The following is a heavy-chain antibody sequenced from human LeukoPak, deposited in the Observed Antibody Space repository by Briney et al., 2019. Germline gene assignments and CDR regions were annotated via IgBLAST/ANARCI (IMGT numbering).Heavy chain of an antibody. CDR2: ISGSGGTI. CDR3: ARGGDIVVVPAAQIDY. Sequence: GGSLRLSCAASGFTFSSYAMSWVRQAPGKGLEWVSAISGSGGTIYYADSVKGRFTISRDNAKNSLYLQMNSLRAEDTAVYYCARGGDIVVVPAAQIDYWGQGTLVTVSS. D-gene: IGHD2-2*01. J-gene: IGHJ4*02. CDR1: GFTFSSYA. V-gene: IGHV3-23*01.